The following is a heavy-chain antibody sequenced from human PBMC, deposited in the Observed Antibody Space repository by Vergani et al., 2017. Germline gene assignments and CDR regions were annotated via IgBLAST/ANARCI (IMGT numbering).Heavy chain of an antibody. D-gene: IGHD3-10*01. Sequence: QMQLQESGPGLVKASESLSLTCTVSGDSIISRSYYWGWIRQPPGKGLEWIGSINNSGNGDSSSSPKSRVTISADTSMNQFSLRLTSVTAADTAVYYCTNGNYCSDSTSHFRGRYFDVWGHGTLVTVPS. J-gene: IGHJ2*01. CDR2: INNSGNG. CDR1: GDSIISRSYY. CDR3: TNGNYCSDSTSHFRGRYFDV. V-gene: IGHV4-39*01.